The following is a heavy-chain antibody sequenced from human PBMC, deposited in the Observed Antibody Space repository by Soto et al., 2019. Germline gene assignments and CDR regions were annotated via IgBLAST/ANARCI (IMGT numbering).Heavy chain of an antibody. CDR1: GGSFSCYY. V-gene: IGHV4-34*01. CDR3: ARGRKGFSSSCYVD. D-gene: IGHD6-13*01. J-gene: IGHJ4*02. CDR2: INDSGGT. Sequence: SETLSLTCAVYGGSFSCYYWTWIRQPPGKGLEWIGEINDSGGTDYNPSLKSRVTISLDTSKNQLSLKLSSVTAADTAVYYCARGRKGFSSSCYVDWGQGTLVTVSS.